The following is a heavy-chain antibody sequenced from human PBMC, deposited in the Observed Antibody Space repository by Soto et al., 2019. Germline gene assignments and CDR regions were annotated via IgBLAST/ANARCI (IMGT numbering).Heavy chain of an antibody. CDR2: ISGSGGST. J-gene: IGHJ6*02. V-gene: IGHV3-23*01. Sequence: GGSLRLSCAASGFTFSSYAMSWVRQAPGKGLEWVSAISGSGGSTYYADSVKGRFTISRDNSKNTLYLQMNSLRAEDTAVYYCAKAPYCTNGVCKDVWGQGTTVTVS. CDR1: GFTFSSYA. CDR3: AKAPYCTNGVCKDV. D-gene: IGHD2-8*01.